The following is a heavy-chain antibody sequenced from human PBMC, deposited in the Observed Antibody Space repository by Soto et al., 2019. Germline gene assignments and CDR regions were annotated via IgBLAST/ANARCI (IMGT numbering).Heavy chain of an antibody. CDR2: ISYDGSNK. CDR1: GFTFSSYA. CDR3: ARDRVFYSRYNWNYGSDY. J-gene: IGHJ4*02. Sequence: QVQLVESGGGVVQPGRSLRLSCAASGFTFSSYAMHWVRQAPGKGLEWVAVISYDGSNKYYADSVKGRFTISRDNSKNTLYLQMNSLRAEDTAVYYCARDRVFYSRYNWNYGSDYWGQGTLVTVSS. D-gene: IGHD1-7*01. V-gene: IGHV3-30-3*01.